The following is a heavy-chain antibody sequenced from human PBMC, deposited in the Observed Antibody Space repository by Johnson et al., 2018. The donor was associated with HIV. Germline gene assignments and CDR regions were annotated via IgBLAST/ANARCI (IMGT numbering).Heavy chain of an antibody. CDR3: CYGSGTYDGPAFDI. V-gene: IGHV3-33*01. D-gene: IGHD3-10*01. CDR2: IWYDGSNK. J-gene: IGHJ3*02. CDR1: GFTFSSYG. Sequence: VQLVESGGGVVQPGRSLRLSCAASGFTFSSYGMHWVRQAPGKGLEWVAVIWYDGSNKYHADSMKGRFTISRDNSKNTLYLQMNSLIPEDTAVYYCCYGSGTYDGPAFDIWGQGTVVIVSS.